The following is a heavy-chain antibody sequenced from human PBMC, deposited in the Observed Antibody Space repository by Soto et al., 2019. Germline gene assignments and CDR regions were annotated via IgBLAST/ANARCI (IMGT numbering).Heavy chain of an antibody. V-gene: IGHV1-3*01. J-gene: IGHJ4*02. Sequence: GASVKVSCKASGYTFTSYAMHWVRQAPGQRLEWMGWINAGNGNTKYSQKFQGRVTITRDTSASTAYMELSSLRSEDTAVYYCAANYDFWSGYAYLLDYWGQGTLVTVSS. CDR2: INAGNGNT. CDR1: GYTFTSYA. D-gene: IGHD3-3*01. CDR3: AANYDFWSGYAYLLDY.